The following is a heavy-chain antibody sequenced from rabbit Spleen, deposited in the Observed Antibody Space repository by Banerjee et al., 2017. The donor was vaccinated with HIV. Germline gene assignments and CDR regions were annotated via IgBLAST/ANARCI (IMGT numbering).Heavy chain of an antibody. Sequence: QEQLVESGGGLVQPEGSLTLTCTASGFSFSSTYYMCWVRQAPGKGLEWIGCIDAGSFDNAYYARWAKGRFTISKTSSTTVTLQMTSLTAADTATYFCARDSIYTTYFSYGYALNLWGPGTLVTVS. J-gene: IGHJ4*01. D-gene: IGHD6-1*01. CDR1: GFSFSSTYY. CDR2: IDAGSFDNA. CDR3: ARDSIYTTYFSYGYALNL. V-gene: IGHV1S45*01.